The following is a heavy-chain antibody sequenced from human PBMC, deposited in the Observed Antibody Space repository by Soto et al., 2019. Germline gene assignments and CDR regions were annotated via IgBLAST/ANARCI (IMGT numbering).Heavy chain of an antibody. CDR3: ARERRDGYKHYFDY. V-gene: IGHV4-59*01. J-gene: IGHJ4*02. Sequence: QVQLQESGPGLVKPSETLSLMCTVSGGSISSYYWSWIRQPPGKGLEWIGYIYYSGSNNYNPSLKSRVTISVDTSNNQFSLKLSSVTAADTAVYYCARERRDGYKHYFDYWGQGTLVTVSS. CDR2: IYYSGSN. CDR1: GGSISSYY. D-gene: IGHD5-12*01.